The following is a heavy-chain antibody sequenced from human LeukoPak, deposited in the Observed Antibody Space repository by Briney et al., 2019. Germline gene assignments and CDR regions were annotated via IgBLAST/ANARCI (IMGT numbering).Heavy chain of an antibody. CDR2: INHSGST. CDR3: ARGELGYCSSTSCYRPLYYYYGMDV. D-gene: IGHD2-2*02. J-gene: IGHJ6*02. V-gene: IGHV4-34*01. Sequence: SETLSLTCAVYGGSFSGYYWSWIRQPPGKGLEWIGEINHSGSTNYNPSLKSRVTISVDTSKNQFSPKLSSVTAADTAVYYCARGELGYCSSTSCYRPLYYYYGMDVWGQGTTVTVSS. CDR1: GGSFSGYY.